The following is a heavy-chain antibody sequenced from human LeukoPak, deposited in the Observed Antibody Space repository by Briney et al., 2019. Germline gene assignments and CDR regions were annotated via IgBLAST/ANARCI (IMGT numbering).Heavy chain of an antibody. CDR3: ARMTTGHDF. CDR1: GTSFSSYY. Sequence: SETLSLTCAVSGTSFSSYYWSWIRQPPGKGLEWIGEVNHSGYTNDNPSLKSRVTISVDTSKNQFPLRLRSATAADTAVYFCARMTTGHDFWGQGTLVTVSS. V-gene: IGHV4-34*01. D-gene: IGHD4-17*01. J-gene: IGHJ4*02. CDR2: VNHSGYT.